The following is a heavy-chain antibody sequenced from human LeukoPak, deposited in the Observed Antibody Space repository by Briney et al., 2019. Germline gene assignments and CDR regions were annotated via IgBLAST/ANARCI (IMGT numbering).Heavy chain of an antibody. CDR3: TRGQGGYFYYHMDL. V-gene: IGHV4-39*01. CDR1: GGSISSSSYY. Sequence: SETLSLTCTVSGGSISSSSYYWGWIRQPPGKGLEWIGSIYYSGSTYYNPSLQGRVTISMDTSNNQLSLKVTSVTAADTAVYSCTRGQGGYFYYHMDLWGKGTTVTVSS. CDR2: IYYSGST. J-gene: IGHJ6*03.